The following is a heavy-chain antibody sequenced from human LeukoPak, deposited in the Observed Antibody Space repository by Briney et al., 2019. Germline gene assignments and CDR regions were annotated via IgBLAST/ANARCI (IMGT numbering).Heavy chain of an antibody. D-gene: IGHD2-21*02. Sequence: GGPLRLSSAAPGFSFRSSWIYWVPQAPGKGLVWVSRINGDGSTTKYADSVKGRFTISRDSAENTLFLQMNSLRAEDTAVYYCARLSGGYSKFDLWGQGTLVTVSS. J-gene: IGHJ5*02. CDR3: ARLSGGYSKFDL. V-gene: IGHV3-74*03. CDR1: GFSFRSSW. CDR2: INGDGSTT.